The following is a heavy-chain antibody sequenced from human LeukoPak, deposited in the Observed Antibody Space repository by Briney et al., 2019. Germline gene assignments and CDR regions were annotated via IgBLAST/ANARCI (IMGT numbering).Heavy chain of an antibody. Sequence: PGGSLRLSCAASGFTFSSYEMNWVRQAPGKGLEWVSYISSSGSTIYYADSVKGRFTISRDNAKNSLYLQMNSLRAEDTAVYYCARMGRDSYNYYFDYWGQGTLVTVSS. CDR1: GFTFSSYE. CDR2: ISSSGSTI. V-gene: IGHV3-48*03. J-gene: IGHJ4*02. CDR3: ARMGRDSYNYYFDY. D-gene: IGHD5-24*01.